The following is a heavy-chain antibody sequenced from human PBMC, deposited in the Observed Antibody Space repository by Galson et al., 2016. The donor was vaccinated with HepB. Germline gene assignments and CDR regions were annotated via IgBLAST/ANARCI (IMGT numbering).Heavy chain of an antibody. J-gene: IGHJ5*02. CDR2: IYVSEST. Sequence: TLSLTCTVSGGSIRSGTYYWSWIRQSAGKGLEWIGRIYVSESTIYNPSLKSRVTISIDPSTNRFSLKLRSVTAADAAIYYCARDVGLRGYSDGYRLPNWCDPWGQGILVTVSS. CDR1: GGSIRSGTYY. D-gene: IGHD5-18*01. CDR3: ARDVGLRGYSDGYRLPNWCDP. V-gene: IGHV4-61*02.